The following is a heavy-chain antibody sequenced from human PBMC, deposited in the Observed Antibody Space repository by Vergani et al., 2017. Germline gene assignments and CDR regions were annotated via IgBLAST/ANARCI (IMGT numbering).Heavy chain of an antibody. CDR1: GFNFGEYG. D-gene: IGHD4-23*01. CDR3: AVELYDCGGSPDFAS. V-gene: IGHV3-49*04. Sequence: EVQLVESGGDWVQPGRSLRLSCQTSGFNFGEYGVSWVRQAPGKGLEWIGFIRSKTYGATTEYAASVRGRFTISRDDSKGSAYLQMSSLKKEDTAVYRCAVELYDCGGSPDFASWAQGPLAPV. J-gene: IGHJ4*02. CDR2: IRSKTYGATT.